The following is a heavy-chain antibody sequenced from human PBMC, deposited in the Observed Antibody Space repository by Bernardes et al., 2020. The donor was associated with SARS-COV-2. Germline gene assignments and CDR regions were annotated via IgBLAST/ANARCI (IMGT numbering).Heavy chain of an antibody. CDR2: ISWNSGSI. CDR3: AKGFPAKENGMDV. CDR1: GFTFDDYA. V-gene: IGHV3-9*01. J-gene: IGHJ6*02. Sequence: SLRLSCVASGFTFDDYAMHWVRQAPGPGLEWVSGISWNSGSIGYADSVKGRFTISRDNAKNSLYLQMNSLRAEDTALYYCAKGFPAKENGMDVWGQGTTVTGSS.